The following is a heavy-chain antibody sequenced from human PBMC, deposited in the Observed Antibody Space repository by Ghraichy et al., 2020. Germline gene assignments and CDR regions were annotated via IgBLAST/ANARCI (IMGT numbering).Heavy chain of an antibody. D-gene: IGHD2-8*01. V-gene: IGHV4-38-2*01. Sequence: SQTLSLTCAVSPYSIANTYYWGWIRQPPGKGLEWIGSIYHPENTFYNPSLKSRVTFSLDTSKNLFSLKLRSVTAADTAVYYCVSQEPSSPIMGGWFGPWGQGTLVTVSS. CDR2: IYHPENT. CDR3: VSQEPSSPIMGGWFGP. J-gene: IGHJ5*02. CDR1: PYSIANTYY.